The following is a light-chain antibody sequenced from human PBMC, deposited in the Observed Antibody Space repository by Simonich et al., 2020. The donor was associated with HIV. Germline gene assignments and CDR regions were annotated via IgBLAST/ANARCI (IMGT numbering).Light chain of an antibody. Sequence: DIVMTQSPDSLAVSLGERATINCKSSRSVLYRSKNKNYLAWYQQNPGQPPQLLIYWASTRESGVPDRFSATGSGTNFTLTISSLQAEDVAVYYCQQYYSTPPTFGQGTKVEIK. CDR3: QQYYSTPPT. V-gene: IGKV4-1*01. CDR2: WAS. J-gene: IGKJ1*01. CDR1: RSVLYRSKNKNY.